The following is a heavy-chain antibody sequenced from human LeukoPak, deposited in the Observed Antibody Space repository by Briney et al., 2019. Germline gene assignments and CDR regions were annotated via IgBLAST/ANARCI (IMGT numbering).Heavy chain of an antibody. D-gene: IGHD3-10*01. V-gene: IGHV3-23*01. CDR1: GFTFSTFSNYG. J-gene: IGHJ4*02. CDR3: AKDETMVRGVTPGPDY. CDR2: ISDSGGKT. Sequence: GGSLRLSCAASGFTFSTFSNYGMSWVRQAPGKGLEWVSAISDSGGKTYYADSMKGRFTISRDNSKNTLYLQMNSLRAENTAVYYCAKDETMVRGVTPGPDYWGQGTLVTVSS.